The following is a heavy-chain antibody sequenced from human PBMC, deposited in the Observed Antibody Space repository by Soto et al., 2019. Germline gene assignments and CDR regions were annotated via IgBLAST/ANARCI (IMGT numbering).Heavy chain of an antibody. J-gene: IGHJ4*02. CDR2: IWYDGSNK. CDR1: GFTFSSYG. CDR3: AKDQQWLVRYAVY. Sequence: GGSLRLSCAASGFTFSSYGMHWVRQAPGKGLEWVAVIWYDGSNKYYADSVKGRFTISRDNSKNTLYLQMNSLRAEDTAVYYCAKDQQWLVRYAVYWGQGTLVTVSS. D-gene: IGHD6-19*01. V-gene: IGHV3-33*06.